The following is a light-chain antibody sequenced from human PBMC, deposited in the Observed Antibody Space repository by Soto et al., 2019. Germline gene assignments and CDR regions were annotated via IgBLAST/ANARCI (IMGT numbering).Light chain of an antibody. CDR2: APS. CDR3: QQLNSYPLI. Sequence: IQLTQSPSSLSASVGDRVTITCRASQGISSYLAWYQQNPGKAHKLLISAPSTLQSVVPSRFSGSVSGTDFTLTLSSLQTDDVATYQCQQLNSYPLIFGGGTKVEIK. V-gene: IGKV1-9*01. J-gene: IGKJ4*01. CDR1: QGISSY.